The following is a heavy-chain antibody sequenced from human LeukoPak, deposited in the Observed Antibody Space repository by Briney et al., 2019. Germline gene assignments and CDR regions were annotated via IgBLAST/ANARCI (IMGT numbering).Heavy chain of an antibody. CDR2: IIPILGIA. CDR3: ARDPRAYCGGDCHDYYNTLEV. D-gene: IGHD2-21*02. Sequence: GASVKVSCKASGGTFSSYAISWVRQAPGQGLEWMGRIIPILGIANYAQKFQGRVTITADKSTSTAYMELRSLTSDDTAVYYCARDPRAYCGGDCHDYYNTLEVWGQGTTVTVSS. CDR1: GGTFSSYA. J-gene: IGHJ6*02. V-gene: IGHV1-69*04.